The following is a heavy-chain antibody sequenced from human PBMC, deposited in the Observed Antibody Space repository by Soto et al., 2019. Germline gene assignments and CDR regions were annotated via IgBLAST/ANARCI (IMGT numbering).Heavy chain of an antibody. CDR3: ARHTAMVRGARANYYYYGMDV. V-gene: IGHV1-69*12. D-gene: IGHD5-18*01. CDR2: IIPIFGTA. Sequence: QVQLVQSGAEVKKPGSSVKVSCKASGGTFSSYAISWVRQAPGQGLEWMGGIIPIFGTANYAQKFQGRVTITADESTXXAXMXXSSLRSEDTAVYYCARHTAMVRGARANYYYYGMDVWGQGTTVTVSS. J-gene: IGHJ6*02. CDR1: GGTFSSYA.